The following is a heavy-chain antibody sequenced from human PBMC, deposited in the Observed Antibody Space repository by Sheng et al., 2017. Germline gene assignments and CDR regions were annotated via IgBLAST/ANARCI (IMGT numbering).Heavy chain of an antibody. D-gene: IGHD3-3*01. V-gene: IGHV3-23*01. Sequence: LESGGALVQPGGSLRLSCAMSGFTSADFAMAWVRQGPGKGLEWVSSLSGSGLNTYYADPVKGRFKISRDSSTNTLYLQMDSLRVEDTALYYCAKYSTPTREIFFSGTYGMDVWDQGP. CDR3: AKYSTPTREIFFSGTYGMDV. J-gene: IGHJ6*02. CDR2: LSGSGLNT. CDR1: GFTSADFA.